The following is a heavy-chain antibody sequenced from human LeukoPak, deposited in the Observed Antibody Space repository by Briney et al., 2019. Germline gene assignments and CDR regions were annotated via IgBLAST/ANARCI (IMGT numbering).Heavy chain of an antibody. CDR3: AKDGYCSSTSCLRPQEPDY. V-gene: IGHV3-23*01. J-gene: IGHJ4*02. D-gene: IGHD2-2*03. CDR2: ILGSGAST. CDR1: GFTFSSYV. Sequence: GGSLRLSCAASGFTFSSYVMSWVRQAPGKGLEWVTIILGSGASTYYADSVKGRFTISRDNSKNTLYLQMNSLRAEDTAVYYCAKDGYCSSTSCLRPQEPDYWGQGTLVTISS.